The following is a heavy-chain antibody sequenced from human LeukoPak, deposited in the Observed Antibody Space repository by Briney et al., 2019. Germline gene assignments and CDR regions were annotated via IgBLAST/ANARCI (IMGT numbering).Heavy chain of an antibody. CDR2: ISDTSNKI. D-gene: IGHD3-22*01. CDR3: ATYHYDTSGYNRYFDY. J-gene: IGHJ4*02. CDR1: GFTFNTYS. V-gene: IGHV3-48*01. Sequence: GGSLRLSCAASGFTFNTYSMNWVRQAPGKGLEWVSYISDTSNKIYYADSVRGRFIVSRDNAKSLLYLQMNSLRAEDTAVYYCATYHYDTSGYNRYFDYWGQGALVTVSS.